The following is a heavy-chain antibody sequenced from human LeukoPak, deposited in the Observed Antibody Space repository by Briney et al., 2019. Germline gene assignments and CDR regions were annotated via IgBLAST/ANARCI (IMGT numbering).Heavy chain of an antibody. J-gene: IGHJ6*02. CDR1: GFTFSSYG. Sequence: PGGSLRLSCAASGFTFSSYGMHWVRQAPGKGLEWVAVIRYDGSNKYYADSVKGRFTISRDNSKNTLYLQMNSLRAEDTAVYYCAREIQTAMVTNYYYGMDVWGQGTTVTVSS. D-gene: IGHD5-18*01. V-gene: IGHV3-33*01. CDR3: AREIQTAMVTNYYYGMDV. CDR2: IRYDGSNK.